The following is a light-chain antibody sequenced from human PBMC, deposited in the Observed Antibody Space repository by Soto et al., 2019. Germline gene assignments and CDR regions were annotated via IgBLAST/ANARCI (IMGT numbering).Light chain of an antibody. J-gene: IGKJ1*01. CDR3: QHYNSYSEA. V-gene: IGKV1-5*03. CDR1: RTSSSW. CDR2: RAS. Sequence: DIQMTQSPSTLSGSVGDRVTITCRASRTSSSWLAWYQQKPGKAPKLLIYRASSLDSGVPSRFSGSGSGTEFTLTISSLQPDDFATYYCQHYNSYSEAFGQGTKVDIK.